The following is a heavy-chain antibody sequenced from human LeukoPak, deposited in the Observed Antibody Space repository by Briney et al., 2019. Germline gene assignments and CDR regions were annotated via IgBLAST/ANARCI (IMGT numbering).Heavy chain of an antibody. Sequence: PSETLCLTCTVSGGSISSYYWSWIRQPAGKVLEWIGRIYTSGSTNYNPSLKSRVTMSVDTSKNQFSLKLSSVTAADTAVYYCARDQTIGWFDPWGQGTLVTVSS. D-gene: IGHD1-1*01. J-gene: IGHJ5*02. CDR3: ARDQTIGWFDP. CDR2: IYTSGST. CDR1: GGSISSYY. V-gene: IGHV4-4*07.